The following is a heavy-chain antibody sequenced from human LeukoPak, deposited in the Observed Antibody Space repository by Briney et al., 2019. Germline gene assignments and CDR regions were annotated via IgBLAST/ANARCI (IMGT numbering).Heavy chain of an antibody. D-gene: IGHD5-12*01. CDR2: ISYTGTT. CDR3: ARRRIVVTIDY. V-gene: IGHV4-39*01. CDR1: GDSISSSGYY. Sequence: SETLSLTCGVSGDSISSSGYYWARIRQPPGKGLEWIGSISYTGTTYYTPSLKSRLTISADTSKNQFSLKLTSVTAADTAVYYCARRRIVVTIDYWGQGTLVTVSS. J-gene: IGHJ4*02.